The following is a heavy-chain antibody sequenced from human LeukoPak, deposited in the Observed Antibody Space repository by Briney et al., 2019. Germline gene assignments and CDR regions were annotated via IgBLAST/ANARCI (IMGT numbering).Heavy chain of an antibody. V-gene: IGHV3-9*01. Sequence: PGGSLRLSCAASGFTFDDYAMHWVRQAPGKGLEWVSGISWNSGSIGYADSVKGRFTISRDNAKNSLYLQMNSLRAEDTALYYCAKDMGIAVAGMKVDYWGQGTLVTVSS. CDR1: GFTFDDYA. J-gene: IGHJ4*02. D-gene: IGHD6-19*01. CDR2: ISWNSGSI. CDR3: AKDMGIAVAGMKVDY.